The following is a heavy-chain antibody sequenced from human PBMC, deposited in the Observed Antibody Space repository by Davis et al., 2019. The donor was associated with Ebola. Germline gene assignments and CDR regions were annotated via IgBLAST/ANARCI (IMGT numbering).Heavy chain of an antibody. CDR1: GFTFSSYA. CDR3: ARGGYSTQGPDY. V-gene: IGHV3-23*01. D-gene: IGHD6-13*01. J-gene: IGHJ4*02. Sequence: GESLKISCAASGFTFSSYAMSWVRQAPGKGLEWVSVVSAPGVVTYYADSVKGRFTISRDNSKNTVHLQMNNLGDDDSAIYYCARGGYSTQGPDYWGQGTLVTVSS. CDR2: VSAPGVVT.